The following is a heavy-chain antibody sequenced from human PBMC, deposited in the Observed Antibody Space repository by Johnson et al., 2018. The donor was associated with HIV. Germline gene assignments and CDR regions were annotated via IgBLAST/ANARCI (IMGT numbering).Heavy chain of an antibody. CDR2: ISYDVSNK. V-gene: IGHV3-30*04. CDR1: GFTFSSYA. D-gene: IGHD2-15*01. Sequence: QVQLVESGGGLVQPGGSLRLSCAASGFTFSSYAMHWVRQAPGKGLEWVAVISYDVSNKYYADSVKGRFTISRDNSKNTLYLQMNSLRAEDTAVYYCAKSSGSSGAFDIWGQGTMVTVSS. J-gene: IGHJ3*02. CDR3: AKSSGSSGAFDI.